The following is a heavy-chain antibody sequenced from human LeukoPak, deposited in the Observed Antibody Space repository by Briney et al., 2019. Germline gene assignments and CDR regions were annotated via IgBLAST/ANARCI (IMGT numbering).Heavy chain of an antibody. CDR2: ISGSGGST. Sequence: PGGSLRLSCAASGFTVSSNYMSWVRQAPGKGLEWVSAISGSGGSTYYADSVKGRFTISRDNSKNTLYLQMNSLRAEDTAVYYCAKVVAAADYWGQGTLVTVSS. D-gene: IGHD6-13*01. J-gene: IGHJ4*02. V-gene: IGHV3-23*01. CDR1: GFTVSSNY. CDR3: AKVVAAADY.